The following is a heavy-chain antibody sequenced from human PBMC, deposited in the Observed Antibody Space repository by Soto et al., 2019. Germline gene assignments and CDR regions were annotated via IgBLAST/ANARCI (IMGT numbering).Heavy chain of an antibody. CDR1: GFTISTHG. D-gene: IGHD1-7*01. V-gene: IGHV3-33*03. CDR2: IWYDGSNK. J-gene: IGHJ4*02. Sequence: QAQLVESGGGVVQPGTSLRLSWAESGFTISTHGMHWVRQAPGKGLEWLANIWYDGSNKFYAESVKGRFSISKDNSKNTLYLQMSSLRAEDTAVYYCAAATTWNFHFPYWGQGTQVTVSS. CDR3: AAATTWNFHFPY.